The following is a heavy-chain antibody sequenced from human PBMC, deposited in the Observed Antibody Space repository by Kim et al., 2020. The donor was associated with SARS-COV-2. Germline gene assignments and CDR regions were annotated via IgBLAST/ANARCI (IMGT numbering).Heavy chain of an antibody. Sequence: GGSLRLSCAASGFTFSSYGMHWVRQAPGKGLEWVAVIWYDGSNKYYADSVKGRFTISRDNSKNTLYLQMNSLRAEDTAVYYCARDRTYYDILTGLDAFDIWGQGTMVTVSS. CDR3: ARDRTYYDILTGLDAFDI. V-gene: IGHV3-33*01. CDR1: GFTFSSYG. CDR2: IWYDGSNK. D-gene: IGHD3-9*01. J-gene: IGHJ3*02.